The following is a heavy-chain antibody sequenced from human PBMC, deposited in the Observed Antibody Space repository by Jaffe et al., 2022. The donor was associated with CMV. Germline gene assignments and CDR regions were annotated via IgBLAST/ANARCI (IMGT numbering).Heavy chain of an antibody. V-gene: IGHV4-39*01. Sequence: HLQLQESGPGVVKPSETLSLTCTVSGGSISTTNYYWGWIRQPPGKGLEWIGTIYYSGNTHYNPSLSSRVTMSADTSKNQFSLKLSSVTAADTAVYYCARQDGKFFTTILPVPDFFDYWGQGTLVTVSS. CDR1: GGSISTTNYY. CDR2: IYYSGNT. J-gene: IGHJ4*02. CDR3: ARQDGKFFTTILPVPDFFDY. D-gene: IGHD3-22*01.